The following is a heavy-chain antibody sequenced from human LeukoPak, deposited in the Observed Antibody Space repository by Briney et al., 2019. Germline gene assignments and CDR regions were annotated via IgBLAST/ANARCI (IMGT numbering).Heavy chain of an antibody. Sequence: GASVKVSCKASGYTFTSYYTHWVRQAPGQGLEWMGLINPTGGSTGYAQKFQGRVTMTRDMSTSTDYMELSSLRSEDMAVYYCAVGDYYYDTRFDYWGQGTLVTVSS. CDR2: INPTGGST. V-gene: IGHV1-46*01. D-gene: IGHD3-22*01. CDR3: AVGDYYYDTRFDY. CDR1: GYTFTSYY. J-gene: IGHJ4*02.